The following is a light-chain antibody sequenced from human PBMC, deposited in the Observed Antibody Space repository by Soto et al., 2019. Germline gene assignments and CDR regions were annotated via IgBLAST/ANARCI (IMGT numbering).Light chain of an antibody. J-gene: IGKJ1*01. Sequence: EIVMTQSPATLSVSPGERATLSCRASQSVSSNLAWYQQKPGQAPRLLIYGASTRATGIPARFSGSWSGTEFTLTISSLQSEDFAVYYCQQYNNWPFPSWTFGQGTKVEIK. V-gene: IGKV3-15*01. CDR2: GAS. CDR1: QSVSSN. CDR3: QQYNNWPFPSWT.